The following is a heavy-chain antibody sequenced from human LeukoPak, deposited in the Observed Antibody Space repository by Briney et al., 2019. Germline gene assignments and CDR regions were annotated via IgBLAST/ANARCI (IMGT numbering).Heavy chain of an antibody. CDR2: INPSGGST. Sequence: ASVKVSYKASGYTFTSYYMHWVRQAPGQGLEWMGIINPSGGSTSYAQKFQGRGTMTRDMSTSTVYMELSSLRSEDTAVYYCARDYSSGWIDYWGQGTLVTVSS. CDR3: ARDYSSGWIDY. D-gene: IGHD6-19*01. V-gene: IGHV1-46*01. J-gene: IGHJ4*02. CDR1: GYTFTSYY.